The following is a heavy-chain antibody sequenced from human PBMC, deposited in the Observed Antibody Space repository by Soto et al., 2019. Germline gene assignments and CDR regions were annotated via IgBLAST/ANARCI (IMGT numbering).Heavy chain of an antibody. CDR1: GFALSGYW. J-gene: IGHJ4*02. CDR2: INPDGTLK. CDR3: ARWESVDWYLGL. D-gene: IGHD3-9*01. Sequence: EVQLVESGGGLVQPGGSLRLSCAASGFALSGYWMTWVRQAPGKGLEWVASINPDGTLKYYVDSVKGRFTISRDNADNSLILQMISPRVEDTAVYYCARWESVDWYLGLWGQGTLVTVSS. V-gene: IGHV3-7*03.